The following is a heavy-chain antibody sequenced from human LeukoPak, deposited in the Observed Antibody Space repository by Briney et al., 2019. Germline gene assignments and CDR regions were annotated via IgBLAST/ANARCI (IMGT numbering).Heavy chain of an antibody. CDR2: IWYDGSNK. V-gene: IGHV3-33*01. CDR3: ARRSSSWSIDY. J-gene: IGHJ4*02. D-gene: IGHD6-13*01. Sequence: GGSLRLSCAASGFTFSSYGMHWVRQAPGKGLEWVAVIWYDGSNKCYADSVKGRFTISRDNSKNTLYLQMNSLRAEDTAVYYCARRSSSWSIDYWGQGTLVTVSS. CDR1: GFTFSSYG.